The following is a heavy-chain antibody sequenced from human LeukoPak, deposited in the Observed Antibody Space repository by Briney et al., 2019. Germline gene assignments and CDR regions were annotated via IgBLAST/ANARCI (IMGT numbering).Heavy chain of an antibody. Sequence: SETLSLTCTVSGGSISSYYWSWIRQPPGKGLEWIGYIYYSGSTNYNPSLKSRVTISVDTSKNQFSLKLSSVTAADTAVYYCARGADSSGPDAFDIWGQGTMVTVSS. CDR3: ARGADSSGPDAFDI. CDR2: IYYSGST. J-gene: IGHJ3*02. D-gene: IGHD3-22*01. V-gene: IGHV4-59*01. CDR1: GGSISSYY.